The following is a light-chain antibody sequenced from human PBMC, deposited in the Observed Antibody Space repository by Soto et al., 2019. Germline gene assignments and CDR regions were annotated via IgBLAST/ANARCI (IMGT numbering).Light chain of an antibody. CDR2: GAS. V-gene: IGKV3-20*01. CDR1: QSVSSSY. Sequence: EIVLTQSPGTLSLCPGERATLSCRSSQSVSSSYLAWYQQKPGQAPRLLIYGASSRATGIPDRFSGSGSGTDFTLTISRLEPEDLVVYYCQQYGSSPAITFGQGTKVDIK. J-gene: IGKJ1*01. CDR3: QQYGSSPAIT.